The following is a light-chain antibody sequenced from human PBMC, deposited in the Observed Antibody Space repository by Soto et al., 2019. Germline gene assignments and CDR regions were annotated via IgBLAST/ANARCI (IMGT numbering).Light chain of an antibody. J-gene: IGKJ2*01. CDR2: KAS. V-gene: IGKV1-5*03. CDR3: QQYKSYYPYT. Sequence: DIQMTQSPSAVSENVGDRVIITCRARQNVETYLAGYQQKPGTAPTLLIYKASRLESEVPSRFSGSGSGTELNLTINILQPDDFEISYCQQYKSYYPYTFGQGTKLEIK. CDR1: QNVETY.